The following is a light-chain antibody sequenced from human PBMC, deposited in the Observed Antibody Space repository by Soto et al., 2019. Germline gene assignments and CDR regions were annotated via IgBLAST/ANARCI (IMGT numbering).Light chain of an antibody. CDR1: SSDIGVYNY. Sequence: QSALTQPASVSGSPGQSITVSCTGTSSDIGVYNYVSWYQQHPGKAPKVMIYDVSNRPSGVSNRFSGSKSGNTASLTISGLQDDDEADYYCSSYTINSTLVFGTGTKLTVL. V-gene: IGLV2-14*01. CDR3: SSYTINSTLV. CDR2: DVS. J-gene: IGLJ1*01.